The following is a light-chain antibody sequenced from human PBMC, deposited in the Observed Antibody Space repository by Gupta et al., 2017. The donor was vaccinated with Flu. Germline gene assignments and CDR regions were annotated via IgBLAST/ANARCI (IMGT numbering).Light chain of an antibody. J-gene: IGKJ1*01. CDR3: QQYNSYSGT. Sequence: PSTLSASVGDRVTITCRASQSISSWLAWYQQKSGKAPKLLIYKASSLESGVPSRFSGSGSGTEFTLTISSLQPDDFATYYCQQYNSYSGTFGQGTKVEIK. CDR1: QSISSW. CDR2: KAS. V-gene: IGKV1-5*03.